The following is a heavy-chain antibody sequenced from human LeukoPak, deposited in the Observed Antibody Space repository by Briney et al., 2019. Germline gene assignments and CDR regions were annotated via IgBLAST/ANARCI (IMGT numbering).Heavy chain of an antibody. D-gene: IGHD1-20*01. V-gene: IGHV1-46*01. CDR2: INPGGGST. CDR3: ARRGWIAGTSLFDY. J-gene: IGHJ4*02. Sequence: GASVKASCKASGYTFTSYYMHWVRQAPGQGLEWMGIINPGGGSTTYAQKFQGRVTMTRDTSTSTVYMELSSLRSEDTAVYYCARRGWIAGTSLFDYWGQGTLVTVSS. CDR1: GYTFTSYY.